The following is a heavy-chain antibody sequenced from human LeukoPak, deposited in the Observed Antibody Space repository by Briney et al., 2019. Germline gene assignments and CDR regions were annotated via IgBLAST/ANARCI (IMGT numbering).Heavy chain of an antibody. D-gene: IGHD3-10*01. J-gene: IGHJ4*02. CDR3: ARDIVTMIRGAIGY. V-gene: IGHV1-18*01. CDR1: GYPFTSYG. CDR2: ISTYNGNT. Sequence: ASVKVSCKASGYPFTSYGISWVRQAPGQGLEWMGWISTYNGNTNYAQKFQGRVTMTTDTSTSTAYMELRSLRSDDTAVYYCARDIVTMIRGAIGYWGQGTLVTVSS.